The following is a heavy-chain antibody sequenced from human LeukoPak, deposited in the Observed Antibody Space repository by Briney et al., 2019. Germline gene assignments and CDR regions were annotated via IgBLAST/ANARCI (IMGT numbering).Heavy chain of an antibody. Sequence: GGSLRLSCVASGFTFSSYSMSWVRQSPGKGLEWVSDITSSSTTIHYADSVKGRFTISRDNAKNSLYLQMNSLRAEDTAVYYCARIESALDAFDIWGQGTMVTVSS. V-gene: IGHV3-48*01. CDR3: ARIESALDAFDI. CDR2: ITSSSTTI. CDR1: GFTFSSYS. J-gene: IGHJ3*02. D-gene: IGHD2/OR15-2a*01.